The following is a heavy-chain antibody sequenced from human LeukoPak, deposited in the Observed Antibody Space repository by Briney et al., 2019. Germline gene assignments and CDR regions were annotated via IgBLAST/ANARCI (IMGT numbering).Heavy chain of an antibody. Sequence: SETLSLTCTVSGGSVSSGNYYWRWIRQPAGKGLEWIGRIYASGVANYNPSLKSRVTISVHMSKNQFSLNLSSVTAADTAVYYCVREGYQPNWWVAFDIWGQGTMVTVSS. J-gene: IGHJ3*02. D-gene: IGHD2-8*02. V-gene: IGHV4-61*02. CDR3: VREGYQPNWWVAFDI. CDR1: GGSVSSGNYY. CDR2: IYASGVA.